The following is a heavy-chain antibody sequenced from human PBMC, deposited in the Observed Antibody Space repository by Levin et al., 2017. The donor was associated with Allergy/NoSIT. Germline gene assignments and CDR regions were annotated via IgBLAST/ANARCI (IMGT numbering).Heavy chain of an antibody. J-gene: IGHJ3*02. CDR3: ARDLRYSDLGAFDI. D-gene: IGHD5-18*01. CDR1: GGTFSSYA. Sequence: SVKVSCKASGGTFSSYAISWVRQAPGQGLEWMGRIIPILGIANYAQKFQGRVTITADKSTSTAYMELSSLRSEDTAVYYCARDLRYSDLGAFDIWGQGTMVTVSS. CDR2: IIPILGIA. V-gene: IGHV1-69*04.